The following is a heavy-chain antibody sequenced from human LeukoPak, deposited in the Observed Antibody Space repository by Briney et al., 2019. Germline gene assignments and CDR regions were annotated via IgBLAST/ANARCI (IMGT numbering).Heavy chain of an antibody. J-gene: IGHJ4*02. V-gene: IGHV1-69*05. CDR3: AMRYSGYDNPHQTDFDY. CDR1: GGTFSSYA. CDR2: IIPIFGTA. D-gene: IGHD5-12*01. Sequence: GASVKVSCKASGGTFSSYAISWVRQAPGQGLEWMGRIIPIFGTANYAQKFQGRVTITTDESTSTAYMELSSLRSEDTAVYYCAMRYSGYDNPHQTDFDYWGQGTLVTVSS.